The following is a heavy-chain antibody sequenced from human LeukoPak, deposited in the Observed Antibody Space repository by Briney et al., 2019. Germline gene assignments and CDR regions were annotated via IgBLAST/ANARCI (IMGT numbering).Heavy chain of an antibody. CDR3: ARLDHGGSEIVDY. CDR1: GYRFSDYW. CDR2: IYPDDSDT. V-gene: IGHV5-51*01. J-gene: IGHJ4*02. Sequence: GESLKISCKGTGYRFSDYWIGWVRQMPGKGLEWMGIIYPDDSDTRYSPSFQGQVTISADKSINTAYLQWSSLKTSDTAMFYCARLDHGGSEIVDYWGQGTLVTVSS. D-gene: IGHD4-23*01.